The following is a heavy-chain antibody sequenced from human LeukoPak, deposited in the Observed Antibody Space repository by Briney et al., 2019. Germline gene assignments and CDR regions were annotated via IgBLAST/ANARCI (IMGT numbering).Heavy chain of an antibody. V-gene: IGHV3-23*01. CDR2: INDGGGNT. D-gene: IGHD6-19*01. Sequence: GGSLRLSCAASRFTFSNFALIWVRQAPGKGLEWVSIINDGGGNTYYADSVKGRFTISRDNSKNTLYLQMNSLRAEDTAVYYCAKDPLYSSGWSGNWFDPWGQGTLVTVSS. J-gene: IGHJ5*02. CDR1: RFTFSNFA. CDR3: AKDPLYSSGWSGNWFDP.